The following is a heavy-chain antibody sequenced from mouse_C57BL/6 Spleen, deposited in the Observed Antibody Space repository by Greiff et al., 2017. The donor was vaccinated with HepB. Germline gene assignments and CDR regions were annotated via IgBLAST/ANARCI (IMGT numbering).Heavy chain of an antibody. D-gene: IGHD1-1*01. CDR2: FYPGSGSI. CDR3: ARHEDTAIYYYGSSSDWYFDV. Sequence: QVQLQQSGAELVKPGASVKLSCKASGYTFTEYTIHWVKQRSGQGLEWIGWFYPGSGSIKYNEKFKDKATLTADKSSSTVYMQLSRLTSEDSAVYFCARHEDTAIYYYGSSSDWYFDVWGTGTTVTVSS. V-gene: IGHV1-62-2*01. J-gene: IGHJ1*03. CDR1: GYTFTEYT.